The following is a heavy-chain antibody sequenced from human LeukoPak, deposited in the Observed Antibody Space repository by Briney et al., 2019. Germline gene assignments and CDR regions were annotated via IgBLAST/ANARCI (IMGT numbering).Heavy chain of an antibody. CDR3: AKDGYCSGGSCYSVDAFDI. D-gene: IGHD2-15*01. J-gene: IGHJ3*02. CDR1: GFTFSSYA. V-gene: IGHV3-23*01. CDR2: ISGSGGST. Sequence: HAGGSLRLSCAASGFTFSSYAMSWVRQAPGKGLEWVLAISGSGGSTYYADSVKGRFTISRDNSKNTLYLQMNSLRAEDTAVYYCAKDGYCSGGSCYSVDAFDIWGQGTMVTVSS.